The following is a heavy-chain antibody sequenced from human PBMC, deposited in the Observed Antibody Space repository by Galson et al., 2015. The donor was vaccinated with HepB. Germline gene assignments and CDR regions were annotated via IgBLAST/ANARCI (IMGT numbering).Heavy chain of an antibody. CDR2: ISSSSSYI. J-gene: IGHJ6*02. V-gene: IGHV3-21*01. Sequence: SLRLSCAASGFTFSSYSMNWVRQAPGKGLEWVSSISSSSSYIYYADSVKGRFTISRDNAKNSLYLQMNSMRAEDTAVYYCARAGSSGSGWYSRGYYYYGMDVWCQGTTVTVSS. CDR1: GFTFSSYS. CDR3: ARAGSSGSGWYSRGYYYYGMDV. D-gene: IGHD6-19*01.